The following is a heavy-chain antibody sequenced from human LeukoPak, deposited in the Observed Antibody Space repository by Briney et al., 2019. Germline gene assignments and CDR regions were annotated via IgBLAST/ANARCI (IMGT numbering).Heavy chain of an antibody. V-gene: IGHV3-30-3*01. CDR2: ISYDGSNK. CDR1: GFTFSSYA. D-gene: IGHD6-13*01. Sequence: GGSLRLSCAASGFTFSSYAMHWVRQAPGKGLEWVAVISYDGSNKYYADSVKGRFTISRDNSKNTLYLQMNSLRAEDTAVYYCARDSKPQCAGYSSSCYAFDIWGQGTMVTVSS. J-gene: IGHJ3*02. CDR3: ARDSKPQCAGYSSSCYAFDI.